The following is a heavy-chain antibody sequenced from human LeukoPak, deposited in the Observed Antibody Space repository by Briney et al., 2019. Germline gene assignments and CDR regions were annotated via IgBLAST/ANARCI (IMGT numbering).Heavy chain of an antibody. CDR1: GFTLSDHY. V-gene: IGHV3-72*01. J-gene: IGHJ3*02. CDR2: TRNKASSYTT. CDR3: ARGKNSFDN. Sequence: GGSLRLSCAASGFTLSDHYMDWVRQAPGKGLEWVGRTRNKASSYTTEYAASEKGRFTISRDDPKNSLYLQMNSLKTEDTAVYYCARGKNSFDNWGHGTMVTVSS. D-gene: IGHD2/OR15-2a*01.